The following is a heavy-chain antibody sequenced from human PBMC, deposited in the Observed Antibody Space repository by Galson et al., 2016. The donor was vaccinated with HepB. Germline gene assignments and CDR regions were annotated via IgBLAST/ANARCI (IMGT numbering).Heavy chain of an antibody. CDR1: GFTFSSYA. V-gene: IGHV3-21*01. CDR2: ITGSGDST. J-gene: IGHJ4*02. CDR3: TRGGTFWGY. D-gene: IGHD1-26*01. Sequence: SLRLSCAASGFTFSSYAMMWVRQAPGKGLEWVSSITGSGDSTYYANSVKGRFTVSRDNAKNSLYLQMNSLRAEDTALYHCTRGGTFWGYWGQGTLLTVSS.